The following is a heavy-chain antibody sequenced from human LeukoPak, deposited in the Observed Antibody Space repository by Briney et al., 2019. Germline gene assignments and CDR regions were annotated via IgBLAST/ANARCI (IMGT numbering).Heavy chain of an antibody. CDR1: GGSISSSSYY. D-gene: IGHD2-2*01. Sequence: SETLSLTCTVSGGSISSSSYYCGWIRQPPGKGLEWIGSIYYSGSTYYNPSLKSRVTISVDTSKNQFSLKLSSVTAADTAVYYCARHHPILGYCSSTSCYYFDYWGQGTLVTVSS. CDR2: IYYSGST. J-gene: IGHJ4*02. CDR3: ARHHPILGYCSSTSCYYFDY. V-gene: IGHV4-39*01.